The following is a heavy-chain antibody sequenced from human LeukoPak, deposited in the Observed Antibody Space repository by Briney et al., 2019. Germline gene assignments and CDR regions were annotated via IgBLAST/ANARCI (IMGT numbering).Heavy chain of an antibody. CDR2: ISGSGGST. Sequence: PGGSLRLSCAASGFTFSSYAMSWVRQAPGKGLEWVSAISGSGGSTYYADSVKGRFTISGDNSKNTLYLQMNSLRAEDTTVYYCASKWFGELLSDYWGQGTLVTVSS. V-gene: IGHV3-23*01. CDR1: GFTFSSYA. CDR3: ASKWFGELLSDY. D-gene: IGHD3-10*01. J-gene: IGHJ4*02.